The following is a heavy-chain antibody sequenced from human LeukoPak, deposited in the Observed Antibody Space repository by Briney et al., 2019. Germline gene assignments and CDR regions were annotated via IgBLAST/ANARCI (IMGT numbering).Heavy chain of an antibody. CDR2: ISSSGSTI. J-gene: IGHJ4*02. CDR3: ARDELVRSAAGPNFDY. CDR1: GFTFSSYE. Sequence: GSLRLSCAASGFTFSSYEMNWVRQAPGKGLEWVSYISSSGSTIYYADSVKGRFTISRDNAKNSLYLQMNSLRAEDTAVYYCARDELVRSAAGPNFDYWGQGTLVTVSS. D-gene: IGHD6-13*01. V-gene: IGHV3-48*03.